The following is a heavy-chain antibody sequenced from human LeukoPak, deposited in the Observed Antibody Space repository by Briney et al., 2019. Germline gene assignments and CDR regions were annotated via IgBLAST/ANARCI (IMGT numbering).Heavy chain of an antibody. CDR2: IDNYGSRT. D-gene: IGHD2-21*02. V-gene: IGHV3-74*01. Sequence: GGSLRLSCAASGXTFSSYWMHWVRQAPGKGQVWVSRIDNYGSRTRYADSVKGRFTISRDSAKNTLYLQMNSLRAEDTAVYYCVREGYCGGDCSSAWYFDLWGRGTLVTVSS. CDR1: GXTFSSYW. CDR3: VREGYCGGDCSSAWYFDL. J-gene: IGHJ2*01.